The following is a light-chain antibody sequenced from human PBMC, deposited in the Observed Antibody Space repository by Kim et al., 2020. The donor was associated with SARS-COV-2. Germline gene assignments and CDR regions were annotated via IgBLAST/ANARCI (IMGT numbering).Light chain of an antibody. CDR3: NSRDSRGNHVV. J-gene: IGLJ2*01. V-gene: IGLV3-19*01. Sequence: SSELTQDPAVSVALGQTVRITCQGDSLRSYYASWYQQKPGQAPVLVIYGKNNRPSGIPDRFSGSSSGNTASLTIHGAQAEDEADYYCNSRDSRGNHVVFG. CDR1: SLRSYY. CDR2: GKN.